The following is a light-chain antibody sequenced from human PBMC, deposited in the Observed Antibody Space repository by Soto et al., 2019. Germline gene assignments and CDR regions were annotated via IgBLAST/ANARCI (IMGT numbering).Light chain of an antibody. CDR1: SSDVGGYNY. Sequence: SVVRRVGSVSRSPGPPLTISCTGTSSDVGGYNYVSWYQQYPGKVPKLMIYDVTRRPSGVPDRFSGSKSGNTASLTISGLQAEDEADYYCCSHAGSYTYVFGTGTKVTV. V-gene: IGLV2-11*01. J-gene: IGLJ1*01. CDR2: DVT. CDR3: CSHAGSYTYV.